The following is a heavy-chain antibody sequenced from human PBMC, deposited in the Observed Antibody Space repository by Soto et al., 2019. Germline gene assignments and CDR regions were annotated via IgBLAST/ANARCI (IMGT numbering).Heavy chain of an antibody. D-gene: IGHD3-10*01. J-gene: IGHJ4*02. V-gene: IGHV1-18*01. CDR3: ARVVPQANYYGSGSYYKTPSFDY. CDR2: ISAYNGNT. Sequence: ASVKVSCKASGYTFTSYGISWVRQAPGQGLEWMGWISAYNGNTNYAQKLQGRVTMTTDTSTSTAYMELRSLRSDDTAVYYCARVVPQANYYGSGSYYKTPSFDYWGQGTLVTVSS. CDR1: GYTFTSYG.